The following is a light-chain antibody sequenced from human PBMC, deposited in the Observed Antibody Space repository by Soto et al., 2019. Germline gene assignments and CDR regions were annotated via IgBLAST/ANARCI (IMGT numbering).Light chain of an antibody. CDR3: QQYGSPPIT. Sequence: IMLKMSPATLSLYTRERATLSCRASQSIPSNYLAWFQQKPGQAPRLFIYGASSRATGIPDRFSGSGSGTDFTLTISRLEPEDFAVYYCQQYGSPPITFCQGTRLEIK. CDR1: QSIPSNY. J-gene: IGKJ5*01. CDR2: GAS. V-gene: IGKV3-20*01.